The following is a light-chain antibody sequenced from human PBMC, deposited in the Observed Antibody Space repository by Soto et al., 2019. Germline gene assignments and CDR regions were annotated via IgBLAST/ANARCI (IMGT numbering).Light chain of an antibody. CDR1: SSNIGADYD. CDR3: QSYESSLSNYV. CDR2: GNN. J-gene: IGLJ1*01. Sequence: QSVLTQSPSVSGAPGQRVTISCTGSSSNIGADYDVHWYQRLPGTAPKLLIYGNNNRPSGVPDRFSGSKSGTSASLAITGLRAEDEADYYCQSYESSLSNYVFGTGTKVTVL. V-gene: IGLV1-40*01.